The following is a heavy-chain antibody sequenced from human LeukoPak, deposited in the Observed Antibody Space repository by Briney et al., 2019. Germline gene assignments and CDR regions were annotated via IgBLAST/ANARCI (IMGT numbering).Heavy chain of an antibody. J-gene: IGHJ4*02. CDR2: ISGSGGGT. CDR1: GFTFSSYA. Sequence: GGSLRLSCAASGFTFSSYAMSGVRQAPGKGLEWVSAISGSGGGTYYADSVKGRFTISRDNSKNTLFLQMNSLRAEDTAVYYCAKPLHSGWYYFDYWGQGTLVTVSS. CDR3: AKPLHSGWYYFDY. V-gene: IGHV3-23*01. D-gene: IGHD6-19*01.